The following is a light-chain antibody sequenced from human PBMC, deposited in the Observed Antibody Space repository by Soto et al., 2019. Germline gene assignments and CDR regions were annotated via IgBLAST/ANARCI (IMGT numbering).Light chain of an antibody. CDR3: CSYAVRDSWV. J-gene: IGLJ3*02. V-gene: IGLV2-23*02. Sequence: QSALTQPASVSGSPGQSITISCTGTSRDLGTYNLVSWYQQYPGKAPKLLIYEVTKRPSGVSNRFSGSKSGFTASLTISGLQAEDEADYYCCSYAVRDSWVFGGGTKVTVL. CDR1: SRDLGTYNL. CDR2: EVT.